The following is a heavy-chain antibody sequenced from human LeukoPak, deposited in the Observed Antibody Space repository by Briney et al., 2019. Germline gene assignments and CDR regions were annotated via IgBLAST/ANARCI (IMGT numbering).Heavy chain of an antibody. CDR1: GGSITSYY. Sequence: SETLSLTCTVSGGSITSYYWSWIRQPPGKGQEYIGYIYYSGSTNYNPSLKSRVTISVDTSKNHFSPKLYSVTAADTTVYYCARDQEGVDFDAFDIWGQGTMVTVSS. J-gene: IGHJ3*02. CDR3: ARDQEGVDFDAFDI. CDR2: IYYSGST. D-gene: IGHD3-9*01. V-gene: IGHV4-59*12.